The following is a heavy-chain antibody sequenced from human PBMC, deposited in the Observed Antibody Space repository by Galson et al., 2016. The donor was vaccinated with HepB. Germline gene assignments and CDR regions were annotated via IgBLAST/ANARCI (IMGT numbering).Heavy chain of an antibody. D-gene: IGHD6-13*01. J-gene: IGHJ4*02. CDR3: ARTHGSSSWCPFAY. Sequence: SETLSLTCTVSGGPISRSTYYWGWIRQPPGKGLEWLGSIYDTGSTYYRPSPKSRVTLSVDTPKNQFSLKLTSVTAADTAVYYCARTHGSSSWCPFAYWGQGTLVTVSS. V-gene: IGHV4-39*07. CDR2: IYDTGST. CDR1: GGPISRSTYY.